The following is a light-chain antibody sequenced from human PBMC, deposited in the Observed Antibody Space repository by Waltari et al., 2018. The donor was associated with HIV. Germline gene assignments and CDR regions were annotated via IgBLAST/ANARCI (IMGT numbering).Light chain of an antibody. V-gene: IGLV2-14*03. CDR2: DVD. Sequence: AVTQPASVSGLPGQSTTISCTGGDSDFGLYNFVSWYQQPSGKPPQLILYDVDSRASGVSDRFSGSMSGNTASLTISGLRAEDEAHYYCASFTGDNTVMFGGGTEVTVL. CDR3: ASFTGDNTVM. J-gene: IGLJ3*02. CDR1: DSDFGLYNF.